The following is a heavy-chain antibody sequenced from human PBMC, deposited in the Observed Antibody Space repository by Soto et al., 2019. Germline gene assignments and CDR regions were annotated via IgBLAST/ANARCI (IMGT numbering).Heavy chain of an antibody. CDR3: ARDPYWSGYHIRFDP. CDR1: GFTFSSYG. CDR2: IWYDGSNK. V-gene: IGHV3-33*01. Sequence: GGSLRLSCAASGFTFSSYGMHWVRQAPGKGLEWVAVIWYDGSNKYYADSVKGRFTISRDNSKNTLYLQMNSLRAEDTAVYYCARDPYWSGYHIRFDPWGQGTLVTVSS. J-gene: IGHJ5*02. D-gene: IGHD3-3*01.